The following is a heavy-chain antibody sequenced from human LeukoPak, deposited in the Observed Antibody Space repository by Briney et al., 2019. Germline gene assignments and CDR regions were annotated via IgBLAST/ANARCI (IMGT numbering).Heavy chain of an antibody. CDR2: ISSSGSTI. D-gene: IGHD2-21*01. J-gene: IGHJ4*02. CDR1: GFTFSDYY. V-gene: IGHV3-11*04. CDR3: AREGDGSRYYFDY. Sequence: GGSLRLSCAASGFTFSDYYMSWIRQAPGKGLEWVSYISSSGSTIYYADSVKGRFTISRDNARNSLDLRMSSLGAEDTAVYYCAREGDGSRYYFDYWGQGILVTVSS.